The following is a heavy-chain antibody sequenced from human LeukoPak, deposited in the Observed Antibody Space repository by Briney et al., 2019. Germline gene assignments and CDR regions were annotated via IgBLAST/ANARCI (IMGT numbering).Heavy chain of an antibody. CDR1: GFAFSNYA. CDR3: AKRPRDSTGYYLGAFDF. V-gene: IGHV3-23*01. J-gene: IGHJ3*01. D-gene: IGHD3-22*01. Sequence: GGSLRLSCAASGFAFSNYAMTWARQAPGKGLEWVSGISASGGTTYYADSVRGRFTISRDNSKNTLFLQMNSLRAEDTAVYYCAKRPRDSTGYYLGAFDFWGLGTMVTVSS. CDR2: ISASGGTT.